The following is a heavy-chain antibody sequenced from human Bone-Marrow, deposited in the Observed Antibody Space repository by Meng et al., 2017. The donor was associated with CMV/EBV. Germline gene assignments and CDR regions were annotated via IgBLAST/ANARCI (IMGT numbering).Heavy chain of an antibody. V-gene: IGHV1-69*10. Sequence: SVKVSCKASGGTFSSYAISWVRQAPGQGLEWMGGIIPILGIANYAQKFQRRVTITADKSTSTASMEPSSLRSEDTAVYYCELRVAAAGRLDYWGQGKLVTVAS. D-gene: IGHD6-13*01. CDR1: GGTFSSYA. CDR2: IIPILGIA. CDR3: ELRVAAAGRLDY. J-gene: IGHJ4*02.